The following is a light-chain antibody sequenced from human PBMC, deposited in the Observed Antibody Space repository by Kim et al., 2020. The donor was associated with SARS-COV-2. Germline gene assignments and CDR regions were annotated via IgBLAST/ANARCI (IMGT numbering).Light chain of an antibody. CDR2: DAS. CDR3: LQSSNWPT. J-gene: IGKJ2*01. CDR1: QSVSSY. V-gene: IGKV3-11*01. Sequence: EIVLTQSPATPSLSPGERATLSCRASQSVSSYLAWYQQKPGQAPRLLIYDASNRATGIPARFSGSGSGTDFTLTISSLEPEDFAVYYCLQSSNWPTFGQGTKLEI.